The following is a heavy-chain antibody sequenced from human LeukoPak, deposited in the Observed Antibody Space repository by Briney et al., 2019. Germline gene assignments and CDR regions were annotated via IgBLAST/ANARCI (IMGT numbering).Heavy chain of an antibody. Sequence: GGSLRLSCAASGFTLSSHSMNWVRQAPGKGLEWVASISSSSSYIYYADSVKGRFTISRDNSENTLYMQMNSLRVEDTAVYYCAKGLHSSSWNDAFDIWGQGTTVTVSS. CDR2: ISSSSSYI. J-gene: IGHJ3*02. D-gene: IGHD6-13*01. CDR1: GFTLSSHS. CDR3: AKGLHSSSWNDAFDI. V-gene: IGHV3-21*01.